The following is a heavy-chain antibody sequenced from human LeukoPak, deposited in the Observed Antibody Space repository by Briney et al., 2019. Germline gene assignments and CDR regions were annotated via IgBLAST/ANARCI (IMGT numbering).Heavy chain of an antibody. D-gene: IGHD6-6*01. CDR2: ISAYNGNT. V-gene: IGHV1-18*01. CDR3: ARAADSSSFFDY. J-gene: IGHJ4*02. CDR1: GYTFTSYD. Sequence: ASVKVSCKASGYTFTSYDINWVRQAPGQGLEWMGWISAYNGNTNYAQKLQGRVTITADKSTSTAYMELSSLRSEDTAVYYCARAADSSSFFDYWGQGTLVTVSS.